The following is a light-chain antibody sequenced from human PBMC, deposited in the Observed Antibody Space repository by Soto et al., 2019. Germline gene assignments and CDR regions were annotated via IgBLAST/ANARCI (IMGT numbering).Light chain of an antibody. CDR2: GAS. CDR1: ESISISY. V-gene: IGKV3-20*01. J-gene: IGKJ2*01. Sequence: EIVLTQSPGTLSLSPGERATLSCRASESISISYLAWYQHQTGQAPRLLISGASSRATGIPDRFSVSGSGTDFTLTINRLEPEDFAGYYCQQFTGSPHTFGQGTKLEIK. CDR3: QQFTGSPHT.